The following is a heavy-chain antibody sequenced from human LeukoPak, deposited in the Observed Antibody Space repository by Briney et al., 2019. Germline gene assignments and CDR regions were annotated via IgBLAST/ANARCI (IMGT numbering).Heavy chain of an antibody. CDR3: AKDPHYNWNYSDY. D-gene: IGHD1-20*01. CDR1: GFTFSSYG. CDR2: ISGSGGST. Sequence: PGGSLRLSCAASGFTFSSYGMSWVRQAPGKGLEWVSAISGSGGSTYYADSVKGRFTISRDNSKNTLYLEMNSLRPEDTAVYFCAKDPHYNWNYSDYWGQGTLVTVSS. J-gene: IGHJ4*02. V-gene: IGHV3-23*01.